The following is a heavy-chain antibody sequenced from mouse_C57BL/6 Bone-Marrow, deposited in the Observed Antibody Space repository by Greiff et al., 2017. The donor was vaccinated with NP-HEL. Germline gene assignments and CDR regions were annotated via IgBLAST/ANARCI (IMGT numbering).Heavy chain of an antibody. D-gene: IGHD3-2*02. CDR3: AKTAQADAMDY. CDR2: ISYDGSN. Sequence: DVQLQESGPGLVKPSQSLSLTCSVTGYSITSGYYWNWIRQFPGNKLEWMGYISYDGSNNYNPSLKNRISITRDTSKNQFFLKLNSVTTEDTATYYCAKTAQADAMDYWGQGTSVTVSS. CDR1: GYSITSGYY. J-gene: IGHJ4*01. V-gene: IGHV3-6*01.